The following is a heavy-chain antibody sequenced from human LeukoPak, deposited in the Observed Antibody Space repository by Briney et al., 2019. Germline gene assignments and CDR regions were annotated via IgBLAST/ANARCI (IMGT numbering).Heavy chain of an antibody. CDR2: ISSSGSTI. Sequence: PGGSLRLSCAASGFTFSSYEMNWVRQAPGKGLEWVSYISSSGSTIYYADSVKGRFTISRDNAKNSLYLQMNSLRAEDTAVYYCAKEGVMTVAGTSKSNYYYYYMDVWGKGTTVTVSS. J-gene: IGHJ6*03. D-gene: IGHD6-19*01. V-gene: IGHV3-48*03. CDR1: GFTFSSYE. CDR3: AKEGVMTVAGTSKSNYYYYYMDV.